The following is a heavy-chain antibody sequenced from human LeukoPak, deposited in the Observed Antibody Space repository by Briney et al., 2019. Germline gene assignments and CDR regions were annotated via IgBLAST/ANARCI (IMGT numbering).Heavy chain of an antibody. CDR2: IYHSGST. CDR1: GYSISSGYY. V-gene: IGHV4-38-2*01. Sequence: PSETLPLTCAVSGYSISSGYYWGWIRQPPGKGLEWIGSIYHSGSTYYNPSLKSRVTISVDTSKNQFSLKLSSVTAADTAVYYCARRARFWSGYYYYYYMDVWGKGTTVTVSS. J-gene: IGHJ6*03. CDR3: ARRARFWSGYYYYYYMDV. D-gene: IGHD3-3*01.